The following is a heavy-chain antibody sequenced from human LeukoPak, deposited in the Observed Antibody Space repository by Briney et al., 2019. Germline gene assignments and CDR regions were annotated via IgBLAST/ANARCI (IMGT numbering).Heavy chain of an antibody. CDR1: GFTFSSYA. J-gene: IGHJ4*02. CDR3: AKATVTSITIFDY. CDR2: ISGSGGST. V-gene: IGHV3-23*01. Sequence: GGSLRLSCAASGFTFSSYAMTWVRQAPGKGPEWVSAISGSGGSTYYADSIKGQFTISRDNSKNTLYLQMNSLRAEDTAVYCCAKATVTSITIFDYWGQGTLVTVSS. D-gene: IGHD4-17*01.